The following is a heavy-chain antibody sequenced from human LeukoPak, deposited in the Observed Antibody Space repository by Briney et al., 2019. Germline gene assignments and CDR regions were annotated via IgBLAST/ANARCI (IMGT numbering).Heavy chain of an antibody. CDR2: IRYDGSDT. CDR3: AKNRGDYFDTTSHSFDS. V-gene: IGHV3-30*02. Sequence: EPGGCLRLSCAASGFILSSFDMHWVRQAPGKGLEWVASIRYDGSDTYYADSVKGRFTVSRDNSQNTLYLQLSSLKTEDTAVYFCAKNRGDYFDTTSHSFDSWGQGALVTVSS. D-gene: IGHD3-22*01. CDR1: GFILSSFD. J-gene: IGHJ4*02.